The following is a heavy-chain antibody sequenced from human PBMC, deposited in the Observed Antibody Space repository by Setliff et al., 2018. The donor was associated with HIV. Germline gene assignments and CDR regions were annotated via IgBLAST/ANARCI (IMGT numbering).Heavy chain of an antibody. J-gene: IGHJ4*02. D-gene: IGHD5-12*01. Sequence: ASVKVSCKASGYTFTGYHIHWVRQAPGQGLEWMGVINPSGGSTSYAQKFQGRVTMTRGASSGTVYMELSGLRFEDTAMYYCARVGERWLQFYYFDNWGQGTLVTVSS. CDR3: ARVGERWLQFYYFDN. CDR1: GYTFTGYH. CDR2: INPSGGST. V-gene: IGHV1-46*01.